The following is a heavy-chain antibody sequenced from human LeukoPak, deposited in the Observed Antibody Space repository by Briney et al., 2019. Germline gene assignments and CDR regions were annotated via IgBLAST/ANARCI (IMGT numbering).Heavy chain of an antibody. D-gene: IGHD3-3*01. CDR2: IYYSGST. V-gene: IGHV4-59*01. CDR1: GGSISGYY. J-gene: IGHJ3*02. Sequence: PSETLSLTCTVSGGSISGYYWSWIRQPPGRGLEWIGYIYYSGSTNYNPSLKSRVTISVDTSKNQFSLKLNSVTAADTAVYYCASALDDAFDIWGQGTMVTVSS. CDR3: ASALDDAFDI.